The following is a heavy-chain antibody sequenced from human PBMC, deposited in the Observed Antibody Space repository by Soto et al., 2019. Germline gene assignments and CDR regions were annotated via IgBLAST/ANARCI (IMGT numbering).Heavy chain of an antibody. V-gene: IGHV1-69*02. D-gene: IGHD3-22*01. CDR1: GGTFSSYT. Sequence: SVKVSCKASGGTFSSYTISWVRQAPGQGLEWMGRINPILGIANYAQKFQGRVTITADKSTSTAYMELSSLRSEDTAVYYCAASITMIVVVKVTGGMDVWGQGTTVTVSS. CDR3: AASITMIVVVKVTGGMDV. J-gene: IGHJ6*02. CDR2: INPILGIA.